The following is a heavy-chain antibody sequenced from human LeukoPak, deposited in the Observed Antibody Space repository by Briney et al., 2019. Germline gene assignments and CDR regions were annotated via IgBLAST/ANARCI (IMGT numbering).Heavy chain of an antibody. D-gene: IGHD4-17*01. J-gene: IGHJ4*02. CDR1: GFTFSTYA. CDR2: ISWNSGSI. Sequence: SLRLSCAASGFTFSTYAMSWVRQAPGKGLEWVSGISWNSGSIGYADSVKGRFTISRDNAKNSLYLQMNSLRAENTALYYCAKSTGAYVDGYFDYWGQGTLVTVSS. V-gene: IGHV3-9*01. CDR3: AKSTGAYVDGYFDY.